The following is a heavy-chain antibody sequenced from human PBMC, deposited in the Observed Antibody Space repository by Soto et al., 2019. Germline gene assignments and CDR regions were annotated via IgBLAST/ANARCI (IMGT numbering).Heavy chain of an antibody. Sequence: GESLKISCKGSGYSFTSYWISWVRQMPGKGLEWMGRIDPSDSYTNYSPSFQGHVTISVDKSISTAYLQWSSLKASDTAMYYCARSPSLTYYYDSSGYLATFDIWGQGTMVTVSS. CDR1: GYSFTSYW. CDR2: IDPSDSYT. J-gene: IGHJ3*02. V-gene: IGHV5-10-1*01. D-gene: IGHD3-22*01. CDR3: ARSPSLTYYYDSSGYLATFDI.